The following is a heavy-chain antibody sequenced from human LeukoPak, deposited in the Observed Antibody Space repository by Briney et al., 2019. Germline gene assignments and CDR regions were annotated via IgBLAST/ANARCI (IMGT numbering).Heavy chain of an antibody. CDR2: ISGGGDIT. J-gene: IGHJ4*02. CDR3: ARDHYDSSGYGFGY. Sequence: GGSLRLSCAASGFNFANHAMSWVRQTPGKGLEWVSAISGGGDITYYADSVKGRFTISRDNSKNTLYLQMNSLRAEDTAVYYCARDHYDSSGYGFGYWGQGTLVTVSS. D-gene: IGHD3-22*01. CDR1: GFNFANHA. V-gene: IGHV3-23*01.